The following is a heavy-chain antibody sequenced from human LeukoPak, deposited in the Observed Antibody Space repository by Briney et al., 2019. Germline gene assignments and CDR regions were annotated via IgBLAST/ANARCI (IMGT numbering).Heavy chain of an antibody. J-gene: IGHJ3*02. Sequence: PGGSLRLSCAASGLTFSSHGMHWVRQAPGKGLEWVAVISHDGSRKYYADSVKGRFTVSRDNSKNTLYLQMNSLRAEDTAVYYCAKESTLRYQGDAFDIWGQGTMVTVSS. D-gene: IGHD3-9*01. CDR1: GLTFSSHG. CDR2: ISHDGSRK. CDR3: AKESTLRYQGDAFDI. V-gene: IGHV3-30*18.